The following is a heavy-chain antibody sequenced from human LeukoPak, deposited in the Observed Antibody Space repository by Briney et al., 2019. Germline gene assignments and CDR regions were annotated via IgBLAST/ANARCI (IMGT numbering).Heavy chain of an antibody. CDR3: AGDAQDMVRGVTSKGDWFDP. D-gene: IGHD3-10*01. CDR1: GFTFDDYA. CDR2: INWNGGST. V-gene: IGHV3-20*04. Sequence: GGSLRLSCAASGFTFDDYAMTWVRQAPGKGLEWVSDINWNGGSTGYADSVEGRFTISRDNAKNSLYLQMNSLRAEDTALYYRAGDAQDMVRGVTSKGDWFDPWGQGTLVTVSS. J-gene: IGHJ5*02.